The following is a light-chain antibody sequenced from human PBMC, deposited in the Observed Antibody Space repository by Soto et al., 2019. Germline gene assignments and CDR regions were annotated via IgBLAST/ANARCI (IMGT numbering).Light chain of an antibody. CDR1: QSVSTD. J-gene: IGKJ1*01. CDR3: QQRRNWPRT. V-gene: IGKV3-11*01. Sequence: EIVLTQSPATLSLSPGERATLSCRASQSVSTDLAWYQQKPGQAPRLLIYDASNRATGIPARFSGSGSGTDFTLTIRSLEPEDFAVYYCQQRRNWPRTFGQGNKVEIK. CDR2: DAS.